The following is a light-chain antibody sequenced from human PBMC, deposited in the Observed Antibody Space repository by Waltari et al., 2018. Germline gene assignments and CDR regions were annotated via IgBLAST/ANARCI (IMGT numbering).Light chain of an antibody. CDR2: NTN. CDR3: ATWDGSLNGPYV. V-gene: IGLV1-44*01. Sequence: VLTQPPSASGTPGQRVTISCSGSSPNIGTNTVTWYQTPPGTAPKPLMYNTNQRPSGVPDRFSGSKSGTSASLAISGLQSEDEADYYCATWDGSLNGPYVFGTGTKVTVL. CDR1: SPNIGTNT. J-gene: IGLJ1*01.